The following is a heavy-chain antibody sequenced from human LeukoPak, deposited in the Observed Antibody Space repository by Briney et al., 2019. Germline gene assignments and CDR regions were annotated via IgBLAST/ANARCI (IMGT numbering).Heavy chain of an antibody. D-gene: IGHD3-10*01. CDR1: GFPFDSYA. CDR2: ISFSGHVI. CDR3: ANDHFGSGSWDY. J-gene: IGHJ4*01. Sequence: GGSLRLSCVASGFPFDSYAMNWVRQAPGKGLEWVSFISFSGHVIYIAESVKGRFTISRDNSKNTLYLEMNNLRPADTGVYYCANDHFGSGSWDYWGRGTLVTVSS. V-gene: IGHV3-NL1*01.